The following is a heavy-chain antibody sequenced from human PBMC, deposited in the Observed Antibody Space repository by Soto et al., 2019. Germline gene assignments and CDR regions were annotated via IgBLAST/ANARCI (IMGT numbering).Heavy chain of an antibody. J-gene: IGHJ4*02. V-gene: IGHV4-34*01. CDR2: INHSGST. CDR1: GGSFSGYY. Sequence: QVQLQQWGAGLLKPSETLSLTCAVYGGSFSGYYWSWIRQPPGKGLEWIGEINHSGSTNYNPSLKSRVTISVDTSKNQFSLKLSSVTAADTAVYYCARASGYDLFIWGQGTLVTVSS. D-gene: IGHD5-12*01. CDR3: ARASGYDLFI.